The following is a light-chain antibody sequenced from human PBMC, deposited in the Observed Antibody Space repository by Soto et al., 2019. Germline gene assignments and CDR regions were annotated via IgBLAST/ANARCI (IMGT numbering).Light chain of an antibody. CDR2: GAS. CDR1: QSISTY. J-gene: IGKJ2*01. CDR3: QRSYTIPYT. Sequence: DIQMTQSPSSLSASVGDGVTITCRASQSISTYLNWYQQKPGKAPKLLIYGASSLQSGVPSRFSGSGSGTDFSLTISSLQPEDFATYYGQRSYTIPYTFGQGTQLEIK. V-gene: IGKV1-39*01.